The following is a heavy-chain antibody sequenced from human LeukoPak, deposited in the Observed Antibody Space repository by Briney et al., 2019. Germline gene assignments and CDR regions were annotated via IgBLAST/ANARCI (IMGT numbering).Heavy chain of an antibody. CDR2: IYSDGRT. J-gene: IGHJ4*02. Sequence: GGSLRLSCAASGFTVSSNYMSWVRQAPGKGLEWVSVIYSDGRTYYADSVKGRFTISRDNSKNTLYLETNSLRAEDTAVYYCARHTGYCSGGSCYGDFWGQGTLVTVSS. CDR1: GFTVSSNY. D-gene: IGHD2-15*01. CDR3: ARHTGYCSGGSCYGDF. V-gene: IGHV3-53*01.